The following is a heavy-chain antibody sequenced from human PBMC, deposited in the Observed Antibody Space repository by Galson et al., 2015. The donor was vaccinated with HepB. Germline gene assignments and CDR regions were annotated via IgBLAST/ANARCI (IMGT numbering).Heavy chain of an antibody. CDR2: IKSKTDGGTT. J-gene: IGHJ6*02. Sequence: SLRLSCAASGFTFSNAWMNWVRQAPGKGLEWVGRIKSKTDGGTTDYAAPVKGRFTISRDDSKNTLYLQMNSLKTEDTAVYYCTAARGTAMVLDYYGMDVWGQGTTVTVSS. CDR1: GFTFSNAW. V-gene: IGHV3-15*07. D-gene: IGHD5-18*01. CDR3: TAARGTAMVLDYYGMDV.